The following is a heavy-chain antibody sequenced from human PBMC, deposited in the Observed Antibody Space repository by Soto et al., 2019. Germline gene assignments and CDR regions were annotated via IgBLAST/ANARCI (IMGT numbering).Heavy chain of an antibody. D-gene: IGHD3-22*01. CDR2: ISAYNGNT. Sequence: ASVKVSCKASGYTFTSYGISWVRQAPGQGLEWMGWISAYNGNTNYAQKLQGRVTMTTDTSTSTAYMELRSLRSDDTAVYYCARGGYYDSSGWNHDAFDIWGQGTMVTVSS. CDR1: GYTFTSYG. J-gene: IGHJ3*02. CDR3: ARGGYYDSSGWNHDAFDI. V-gene: IGHV1-18*01.